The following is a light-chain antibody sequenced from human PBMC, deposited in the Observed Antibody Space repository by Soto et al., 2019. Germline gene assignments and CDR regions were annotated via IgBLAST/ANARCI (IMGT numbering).Light chain of an antibody. CDR3: AAWDDSLNGLYV. CDR2: SNY. Sequence: QSVLTQAPSVSGTPGQRVTISCSGSSSNIGSNTVNWYQQLPGTAPKLLIYSNYHRASGVPDRFSGSMSGTSASLAISGLQSEDEADYYCAAWDDSLNGLYVFGTGTKLTVL. J-gene: IGLJ1*01. V-gene: IGLV1-44*01. CDR1: SSNIGSNT.